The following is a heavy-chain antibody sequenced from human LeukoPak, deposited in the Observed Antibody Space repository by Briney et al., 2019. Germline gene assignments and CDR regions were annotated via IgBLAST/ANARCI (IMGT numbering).Heavy chain of an antibody. Sequence: GGSLXLSCVASGFSFSDYYIXXXXXXPXXXXXSXXXXXXSGTTKXNXXSXXXXFXXXXXXAKNSVYLQMNSLRAEDTAIYYCAXGPSSSFFDPWGQGTLVTVSS. CDR1: GFSFSDYY. CDR2: XXXSGTTK. V-gene: IGHV3-11*01. J-gene: IGHJ5*02. CDR3: AXGPSSSFFDP.